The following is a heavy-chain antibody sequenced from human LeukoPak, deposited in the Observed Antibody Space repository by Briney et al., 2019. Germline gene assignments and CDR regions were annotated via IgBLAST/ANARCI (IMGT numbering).Heavy chain of an antibody. CDR2: ISGGGGST. CDR3: AKHYDISGYYPY. D-gene: IGHD3-22*01. V-gene: IGHV3-23*01. CDR1: GFTFSTYA. Sequence: GGSLRLSCAASGFTFSTYAMSWVRQAPGKGLEWFSAISGGGGSTHYADSVKGRFTISRDNSKNTLFLQMSSLRADDTAIYYCAKHYDISGYYPYWGQGTLVTVSS. J-gene: IGHJ4*02.